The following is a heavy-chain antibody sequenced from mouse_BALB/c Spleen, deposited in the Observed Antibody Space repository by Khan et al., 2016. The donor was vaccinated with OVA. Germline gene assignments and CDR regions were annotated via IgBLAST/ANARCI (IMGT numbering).Heavy chain of an antibody. CDR2: INTHSGVP. D-gene: IGHD2-14*01. Sequence: QIQLVQSGPELKKPGETVRISCKASGYTFTTAGIQWVQKMPGKGLKWIGWINTHSGVPKYAEDFKGRFAFSLEISVNTAYLQITNLKNEDTATFFCARGGATYDRSDGDAMEYWGQGTSVTVSS. V-gene: IGHV9-4*02. CDR3: ARGGATYDRSDGDAMEY. CDR1: GYTFTTAG. J-gene: IGHJ4*01.